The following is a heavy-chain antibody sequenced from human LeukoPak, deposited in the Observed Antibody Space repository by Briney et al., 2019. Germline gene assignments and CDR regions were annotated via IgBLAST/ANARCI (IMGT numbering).Heavy chain of an antibody. V-gene: IGHV4-34*01. J-gene: IGHJ4*02. CDR1: GGSFSGYY. CDR2: INHSGST. D-gene: IGHD3-16*02. CDR3: ARATAGGYVWGSYRYTTLAFDY. Sequence: SETLSLTCAVYGGSFSGYYWSWIRQPPGKGLEWIGEINHSGSTNYNPSLKSRVTISVDTSKNQFSLKLSSVTAADTAVYYCARATAGGYVWGSYRYTTLAFDYWGQGTLVTVSS.